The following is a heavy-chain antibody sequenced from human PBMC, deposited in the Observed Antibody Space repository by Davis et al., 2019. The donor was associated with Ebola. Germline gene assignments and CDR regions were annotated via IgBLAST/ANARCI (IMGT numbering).Heavy chain of an antibody. V-gene: IGHV3-48*03. CDR3: ARDQIGLRKYYGMDV. J-gene: IGHJ6*02. CDR1: GFTFSSYE. CDR2: IRTSGRTI. Sequence: GESLNTSCAASGFTFSSYEINWVRQPPGKGQEWISYIRTSGRTIYYADYVKGRFTLTRDNAKNSVSLQMNRLRAEDTAIYYCARDQIGLRKYYGMDVWGQGTTVTVSS. D-gene: IGHD2/OR15-2a*01.